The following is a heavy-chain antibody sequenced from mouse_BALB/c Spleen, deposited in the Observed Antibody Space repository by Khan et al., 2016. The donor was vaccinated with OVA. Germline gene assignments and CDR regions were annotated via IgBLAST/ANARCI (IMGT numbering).Heavy chain of an antibody. CDR1: GFSFTTYG. CDR3: ACYLSGSLAY. J-gene: IGHJ3*01. D-gene: IGHD2-12*01. CDR2: IISDGYYT. V-gene: IGHV5-6*01. Sequence: EVELVESGGDLMKPSQSLSLTCAVSGFSFTTYGMSWVRQPPAKRLEWFATIISDGYYTYYPACVQSRFTITRNTAKNNLFLQLSSLKTEDTAMYYWACYLSGSLAYWGQGTLVTVSA.